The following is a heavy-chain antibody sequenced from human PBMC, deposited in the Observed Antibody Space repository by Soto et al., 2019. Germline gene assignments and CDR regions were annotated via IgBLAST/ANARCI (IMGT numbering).Heavy chain of an antibody. CDR2: ISAYNGNT. D-gene: IGHD3-3*01. Sequence: QVQLVQSGAEVKKPGASVKVSCKASGYTFTSYGISWVRQAPGQGLEWMGWISAYNGNTNYAQKLQGRVTMTTDTSTSTAYMELRSLRTDDTAVYYCARDARVTIFGVVIISHSDYCGQGTLVTVSS. CDR3: ARDARVTIFGVVIISHSDY. CDR1: GYTFTSYG. J-gene: IGHJ4*02. V-gene: IGHV1-18*01.